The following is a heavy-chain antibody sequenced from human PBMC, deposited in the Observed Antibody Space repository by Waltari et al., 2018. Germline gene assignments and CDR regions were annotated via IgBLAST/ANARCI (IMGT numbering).Heavy chain of an antibody. CDR1: GYSISSGYY. D-gene: IGHD5-12*01. V-gene: IGHV4-38-2*01. Sequence: QVQLQESGPGLVKPSETLSLTCAVSGYSISSGYYWGWIRQPPGKGLEWIGSIYHSGRTYYNPSLKSRVTISVDTSKNHVSLKLSSVTAADTAVYYCARRVATITGHIDYWGQGTLVTVSS. CDR2: IYHSGRT. CDR3: ARRVATITGHIDY. J-gene: IGHJ4*02.